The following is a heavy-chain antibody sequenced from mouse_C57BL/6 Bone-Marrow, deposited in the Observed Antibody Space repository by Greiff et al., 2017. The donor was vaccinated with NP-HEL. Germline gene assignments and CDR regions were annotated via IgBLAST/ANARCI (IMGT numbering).Heavy chain of an antibody. Sequence: LQHPVASLLLPCSSFPLSCHSSVYTFTSYWMHWVKQRPGQGLEWIGEIDPSDSYTNYNQKFKGKSTLTVDKSSSTAYMQLSSLTSEDSAVYYCAREKGFAYWGQGTLVTVSA. J-gene: IGHJ3*01. CDR1: VYTFTSYW. CDR3: AREKGFAY. V-gene: IGHV1-69*01. CDR2: IDPSDSYT.